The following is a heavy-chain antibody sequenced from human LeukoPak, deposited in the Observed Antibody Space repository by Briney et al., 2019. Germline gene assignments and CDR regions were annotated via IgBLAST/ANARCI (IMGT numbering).Heavy chain of an antibody. J-gene: IGHJ4*02. D-gene: IGHD3-22*01. CDR3: ARGAGDYYDSSGYYYFDY. V-gene: IGHV3-20*04. Sequence: GGSLRLSCAASGFTFDDYGMSRVRQAPGKGLEWVSGINWNGGSTGYADSVKGRFTISRDNAKNSLYLQMNSLRAEDTALYYCARGAGDYYDSSGYYYFDYWGQGTLVTVSS. CDR2: INWNGGST. CDR1: GFTFDDYG.